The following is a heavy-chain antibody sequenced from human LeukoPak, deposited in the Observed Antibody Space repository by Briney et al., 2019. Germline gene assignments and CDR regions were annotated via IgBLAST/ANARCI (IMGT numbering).Heavy chain of an antibody. D-gene: IGHD6-13*01. J-gene: IGHJ4*02. Sequence: GSLRLSCAASKFTFSSYEMNWVRQAPGKGLEWIGEINHSGSTNYNPSLESRVTISVDTSKNQFSLKLSSVTAADTAVYYCARSTAAGFDYWGQGTLVTVSS. CDR1: KFTFSSYE. V-gene: IGHV4-34*01. CDR2: INHSGST. CDR3: ARSTAAGFDY.